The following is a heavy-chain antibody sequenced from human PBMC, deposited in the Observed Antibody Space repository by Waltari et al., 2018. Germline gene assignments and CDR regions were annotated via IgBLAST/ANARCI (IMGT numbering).Heavy chain of an antibody. J-gene: IGHJ6*03. Sequence: EVEVVESGGGLMQPGGSLRLSCAASGFSVSDNFISWVRQAPGKGLEWVSMSYTVGTTYFAESVKGLFTISRDNSRKTVYLQMNSLRVEDTAVYFCARVAGTALHRYYHYYMDLWGKGTTVTVSS. D-gene: IGHD2-15*01. CDR2: SYTVGTT. V-gene: IGHV3-53*01. CDR3: ARVAGTALHRYYHYYMDL. CDR1: GFSVSDNF.